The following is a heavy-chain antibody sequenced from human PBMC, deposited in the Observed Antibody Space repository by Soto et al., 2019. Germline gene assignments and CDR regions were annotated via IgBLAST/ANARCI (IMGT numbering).Heavy chain of an antibody. CDR2: IYYSGST. CDR3: ARDRAKWKDYYYYGMDV. D-gene: IGHD1-20*01. V-gene: IGHV4-30-4*01. J-gene: IGHJ6*02. CDR1: GGSISSGDDF. Sequence: QVQLQESGPGLVKPSQTLSLTCTVSGGSISSGDDFWTWIRQPPGKGLEWVGYIYYSGSTSYNPSLKRRLTMSVDTSKNQFSLKLSSVTAADTAVYYCARDRAKWKDYYYYGMDVWGQGTTVTVSS.